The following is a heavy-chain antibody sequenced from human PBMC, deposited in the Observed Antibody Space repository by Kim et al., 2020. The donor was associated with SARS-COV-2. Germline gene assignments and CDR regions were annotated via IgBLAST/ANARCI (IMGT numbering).Heavy chain of an antibody. CDR3: ARDRKSGYKGSWYFDL. D-gene: IGHD1-20*01. Sequence: SVKVSCKASGGTFSSYTISWVRQAPGQGLEWMGRIIPILGIANYAQKFQGRVTITADKSTSTAYMELSSLRSEDTAVYYCARDRKSGYKGSWYFDLWGRGTLVTVSS. CDR1: GGTFSSYT. V-gene: IGHV1-69*04. J-gene: IGHJ2*01. CDR2: IIPILGIA.